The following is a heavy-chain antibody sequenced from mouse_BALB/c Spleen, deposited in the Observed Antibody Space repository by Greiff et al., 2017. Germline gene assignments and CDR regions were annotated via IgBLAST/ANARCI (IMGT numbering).Heavy chain of an antibody. V-gene: IGHV1S137*01. CDR2: ISTYYGDA. CDR3: AREALRLRFAY. D-gene: IGHD1-2*01. CDR1: GYTFTDYA. J-gene: IGHJ3*01. Sequence: VKLQESGAELVRPGVSVKISCKGSGYTFTDYAMHWVKQSHAKSLEWIGVISTYYGDASYNQKFKGKATMTVDKSSSTPYMELARLTSEDSAIYYCAREALRLRFAYWGQGTLVTVSA.